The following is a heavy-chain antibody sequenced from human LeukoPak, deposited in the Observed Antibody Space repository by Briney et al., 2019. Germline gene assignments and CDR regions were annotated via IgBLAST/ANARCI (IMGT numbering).Heavy chain of an antibody. V-gene: IGHV4-4*07. J-gene: IGHJ5*02. D-gene: IGHD2-2*01. Sequence: PSETLSLTCGVSGGSIGTYWWNWIRQPAGKGLEWIGRFHYSGTANYNPSPKSRVSMSLDMSKNQFFLNLSSVTAADTAIYYCARGSDTSHNWFDPWGLGTLVTVSS. CDR1: GGSIGTYW. CDR3: ARGSDTSHNWFDP. CDR2: FHYSGTA.